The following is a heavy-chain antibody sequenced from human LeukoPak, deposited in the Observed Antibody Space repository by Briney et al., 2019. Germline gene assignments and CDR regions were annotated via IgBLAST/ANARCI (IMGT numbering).Heavy chain of an antibody. V-gene: IGHV4-31*03. CDR2: IYYSGST. CDR3: ARGSGWIQLWIMPHFDY. D-gene: IGHD5-18*01. CDR1: GGSISSGGYY. J-gene: IGHJ4*02. Sequence: SQTLSLTCTVSGGSISSGGYYWSWIRQHPGKGLEWMGYIYYSGSTYYNPSLKSRVTISVDTSKNQFSLKLSSVTAADTAVYYCARGSGWIQLWIMPHFDYWGQGTLVTVSS.